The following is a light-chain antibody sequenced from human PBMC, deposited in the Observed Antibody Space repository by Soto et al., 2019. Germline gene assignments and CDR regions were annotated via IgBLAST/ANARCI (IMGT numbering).Light chain of an antibody. J-gene: IGLJ2*01. CDR2: GNT. Sequence: QSALTQPPSVSGAPGQRVTISCTGSSSNIGAGYEVHWYQQIPGTAPKLLIYGNTNRPSGVPDRFSASKSGTSASLAITGLQAEDEADYYCQSYESSLSGWIFGGGTKLTVL. V-gene: IGLV1-40*01. CDR3: QSYESSLSGWI. CDR1: SSNIGAGYE.